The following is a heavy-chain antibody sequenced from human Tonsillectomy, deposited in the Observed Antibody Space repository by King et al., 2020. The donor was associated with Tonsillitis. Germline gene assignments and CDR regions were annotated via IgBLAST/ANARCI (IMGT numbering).Heavy chain of an antibody. D-gene: IGHD6-19*01. CDR2: VNPSGGST. V-gene: IGHV1-46*03. J-gene: IGHJ6*02. CDR3: ARDLGAVAGKTIIRGYYGMDV. Sequence: QLVQSGAEVKKPGASVKVSCKASGYTFTSYYMHWVRQAPGQGLEWMGIVNPSGGSTSYAQKFQGRVTITRDTSTSTVYMELSSLRSEDTAVYYCARDLGAVAGKTIIRGYYGMDVWGHGTTVTVSS. CDR1: GYTFTSYY.